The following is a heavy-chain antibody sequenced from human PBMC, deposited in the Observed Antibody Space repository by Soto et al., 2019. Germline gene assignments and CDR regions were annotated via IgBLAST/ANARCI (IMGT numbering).Heavy chain of an antibody. CDR2: IYYRGST. J-gene: IGHJ6*02. D-gene: IGHD4-17*01. CDR3: ANGDHHQIERYGLDV. V-gene: IGHV4-59*01. Sequence: SWKKQPPRKRLEWLGYIYYRGSTNYTPSLKSRVTISVDTSKNQFSLQLSSVTAADTAVYYCANGDHHQIERYGLDVWGQATSV.